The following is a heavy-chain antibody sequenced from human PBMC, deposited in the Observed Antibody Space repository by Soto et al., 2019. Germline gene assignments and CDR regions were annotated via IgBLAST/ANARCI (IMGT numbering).Heavy chain of an antibody. V-gene: IGHV6-1*01. Sequence: QVQLQQSGPGLVKPSQTLSLTCAISGDSVSSNSAAWNWIRQSPSRGLEWLGRTYYRSKWYNDYPVSVKSRITINPYTSKNQFSLQLNSVTSEDTAVYYCAREGCSGGSCYSEHYYYGMDVWGQGTTVTVSS. CDR3: AREGCSGGSCYSEHYYYGMDV. CDR2: TYYRSKWYN. CDR1: GDSVSSNSAA. J-gene: IGHJ6*02. D-gene: IGHD2-15*01.